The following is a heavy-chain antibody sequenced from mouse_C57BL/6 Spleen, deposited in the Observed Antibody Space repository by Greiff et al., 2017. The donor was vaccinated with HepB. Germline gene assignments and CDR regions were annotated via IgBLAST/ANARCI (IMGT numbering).Heavy chain of an antibody. D-gene: IGHD4-1*01. Sequence: VQLQQSGGGLVKPGGSLKLSCAASGFTFSDYGMHWVRQAPEKGLEWVAYISSGSSTIYYADTVKGRFTISRDNAKNTLFLQMTSLRSEDTAMYYCARAGTKEGFAYWGQGTLVTVSA. J-gene: IGHJ3*01. V-gene: IGHV5-17*01. CDR3: ARAGTKEGFAY. CDR1: GFTFSDYG. CDR2: ISSGSSTI.